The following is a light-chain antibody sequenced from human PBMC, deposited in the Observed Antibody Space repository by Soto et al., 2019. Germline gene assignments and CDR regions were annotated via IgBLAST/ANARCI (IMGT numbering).Light chain of an antibody. CDR2: KAS. J-gene: IGKJ1*01. CDR1: QSINDW. V-gene: IGKV1-5*03. Sequence: DIQMTQSPSTLSASVGDRVTITCRASQSINDWVAWYQQKPGRAPKFLIYKASNLESGVPSRFSGRGSGTEITLTISSLQPDDFAAYYCQHWHGFSWTFGQGTKVEIK. CDR3: QHWHGFSWT.